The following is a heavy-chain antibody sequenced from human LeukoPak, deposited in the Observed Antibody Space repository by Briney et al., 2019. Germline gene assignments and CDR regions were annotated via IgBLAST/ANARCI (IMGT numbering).Heavy chain of an antibody. CDR3: ARDFASEGYSYGSLYFDY. J-gene: IGHJ4*02. V-gene: IGHV1-3*01. CDR2: INAGNGNT. D-gene: IGHD5-18*01. CDR1: GYTFTSYA. Sequence: ASVKVSCKASGYTFTSYAMHWVRQAPGQRLEGMGWINAGNGNTKYSQKFQGRVTITRDTSASTAYMELSSLRSEDTAVYYCARDFASEGYSYGSLYFDYWGQGTLVTVSS.